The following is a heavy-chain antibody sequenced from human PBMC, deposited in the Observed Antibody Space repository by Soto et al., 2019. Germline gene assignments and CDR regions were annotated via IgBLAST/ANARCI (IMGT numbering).Heavy chain of an antibody. CDR3: ARREIQGPIDY. CDR1: GYSISSSNW. D-gene: IGHD1-26*01. J-gene: IGHJ4*02. CDR2: IYYSGTT. V-gene: IGHV4-28*01. Sequence: QVQLQESGPGLVKPSDTLSLTCAVSGYSISSSNWWGWIRQPPGKGLEWIGYIYYSGTTYYNPSLKRXXTXSXGTSKNQFSLKLTSVTAVDTAVYYWARREIQGPIDYWGQGTLVTVSS.